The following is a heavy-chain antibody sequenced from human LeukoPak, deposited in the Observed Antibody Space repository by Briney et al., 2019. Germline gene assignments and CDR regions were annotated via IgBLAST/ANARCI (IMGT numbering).Heavy chain of an antibody. CDR2: ISSNGGST. CDR1: GFTFSSYA. J-gene: IGHJ4*02. V-gene: IGHV3-64D*06. D-gene: IGHD3-16*02. CDR3: VKSTFGGVIYDY. Sequence: GGSLRLSCSASGFTFSSYAMHWVDQTPGKGLEYVSAISSNGGSTYYADSVKGRFTISRDNSKNTLYLQMSSLRAEDTAVYYCVKSTFGGVIYDYWGQGTLVTVSS.